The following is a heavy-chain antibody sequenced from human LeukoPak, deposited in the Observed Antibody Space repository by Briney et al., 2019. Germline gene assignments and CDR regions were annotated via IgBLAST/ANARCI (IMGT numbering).Heavy chain of an antibody. J-gene: IGHJ4*02. CDR3: AKGMGYDYTTYYFDF. CDR1: GFTFDDYA. V-gene: IGHV3-9*01. D-gene: IGHD5-12*01. Sequence: GGSLRLSCAASGFTFDDYAMDWVRQAPGKGLEWVSGISWNSGNIGYADSVKGRFSISRDNSKNSLYLQMNSLRDEDTAFYYCAKGMGYDYTTYYFDFWGQGTLVTVSS. CDR2: ISWNSGNI.